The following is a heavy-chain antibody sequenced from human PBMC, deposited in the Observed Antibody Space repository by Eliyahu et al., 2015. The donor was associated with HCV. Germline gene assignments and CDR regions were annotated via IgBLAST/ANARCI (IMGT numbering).Heavy chain of an antibody. CDR1: GYTFTSYY. J-gene: IGHJ6*02. D-gene: IGHD1-26*01. Sequence: QVQLVQSGAEVKKPGASVKVSCKASGYTFTSYYMHWVRQAPGQGLEWMGIINPSGGSTSYAQKFQGRVTMTRDTSTSTVYMELSSLRSEDTAVYYCARDPVGAPPYYYYGMDVWGQGTTVTVSS. CDR3: ARDPVGAPPYYYYGMDV. CDR2: INPSGGST. V-gene: IGHV1-46*01.